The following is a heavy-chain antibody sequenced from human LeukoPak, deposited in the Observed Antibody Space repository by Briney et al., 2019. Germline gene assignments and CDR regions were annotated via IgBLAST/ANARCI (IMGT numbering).Heavy chain of an antibody. J-gene: IGHJ4*02. CDR2: INPNSGGT. Sequence: ASVKVSCKASGYTFTGYSMHWVRQAPGQGLEWVGCINPNSGGTNYAEKLQGRVTMTRDTSISTAYMELSRMRSDDAAAYYCAREFGGDYNFDYWGQGTLVTVSS. V-gene: IGHV1-2*02. CDR3: AREFGGDYNFDY. CDR1: GYTFTGYS. D-gene: IGHD4-17*01.